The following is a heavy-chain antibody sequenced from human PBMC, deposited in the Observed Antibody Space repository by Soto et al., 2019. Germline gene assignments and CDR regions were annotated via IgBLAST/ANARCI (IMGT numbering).Heavy chain of an antibody. CDR1: GGTFSSYA. D-gene: IGHD3-9*01. J-gene: IGHJ3*02. CDR2: IIPIFGTA. V-gene: IGHV1-69*13. CDR3: ARVRRGYYDILTGPSPYAFDI. Sequence: SVKVSCKASGGTFSSYAISWVRQAPGQGLEWMGGIIPIFGTANYAQKFQGRVTITADESTSTAYMELSSLRSEDTAVYYCARVRRGYYDILTGPSPYAFDIWGQGTMVTV.